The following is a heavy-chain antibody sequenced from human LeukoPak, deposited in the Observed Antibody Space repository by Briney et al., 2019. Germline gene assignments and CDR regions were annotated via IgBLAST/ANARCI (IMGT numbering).Heavy chain of an antibody. Sequence: GGSLRLSCAASGFTFSSYAMSWVRQAPGKGLEWVSAISGSGGSTYYADSVKGRFTISRDNSKNTLYLQMNSLRAEDTAVYYCAKDYIAAAESFDYYGMDVWGQGTTVTVSS. CDR3: AKDYIAAAESFDYYGMDV. V-gene: IGHV3-23*01. J-gene: IGHJ6*02. D-gene: IGHD6-13*01. CDR1: GFTFSSYA. CDR2: ISGSGGST.